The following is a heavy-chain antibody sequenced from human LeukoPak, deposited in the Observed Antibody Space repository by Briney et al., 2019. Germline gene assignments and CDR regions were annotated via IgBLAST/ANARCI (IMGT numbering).Heavy chain of an antibody. D-gene: IGHD6-13*01. J-gene: IGHJ4*02. V-gene: IGHV3-23*01. CDR2: ISGSGGST. CDR1: GFTFSSYA. Sequence: GGSLRLSCAASGFTFSSYAMSWVRQAPGKGLEWVSAISGSGGSTYYADSVRGRFTISRDNSKNTLYLQMNSLRAEDTAVYYCAKDSKTGYSSSWYYWGQGTLVTVSS. CDR3: AKDSKTGYSSSWYY.